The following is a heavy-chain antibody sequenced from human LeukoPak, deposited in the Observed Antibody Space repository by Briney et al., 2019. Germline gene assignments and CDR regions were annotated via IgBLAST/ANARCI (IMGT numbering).Heavy chain of an antibody. CDR2: IRAKTDGGYS. CDR3: AAEGFTYGYHGIDI. V-gene: IGHV3-15*01. Sequence: GGSLRLSCVASGFTFTNAWMSWVRRAPGKGLEWVGRIRAKTDGGYSDDTPPVQGSFTISRDDSKNTVYLQMNSLKSDDTAVYYCAAEGFTYGYHGIDIWGQGTIVTVSS. J-gene: IGHJ3*02. D-gene: IGHD5-18*01. CDR1: GFTFTNAW.